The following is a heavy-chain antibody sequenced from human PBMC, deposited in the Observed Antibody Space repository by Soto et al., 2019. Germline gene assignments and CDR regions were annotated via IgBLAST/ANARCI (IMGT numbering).Heavy chain of an antibody. CDR2: IIPILGIA. V-gene: IGHV1-69*02. Sequence: QVQLVQSGAEVKKPGSSVKVSCKASGGTFSSYTISWVRQAPGQGLEWMGRIIPILGIANYAQKFQGRVTITADKSTSTAYMELSSLRSEDTAVYYWASAICKNYYYYGMDVWGQGTTVTVSS. CDR1: GGTFSSYT. CDR3: ASAICKNYYYYGMDV. J-gene: IGHJ6*02.